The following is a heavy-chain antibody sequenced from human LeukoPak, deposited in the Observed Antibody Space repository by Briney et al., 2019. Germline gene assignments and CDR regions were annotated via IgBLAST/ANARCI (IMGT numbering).Heavy chain of an antibody. J-gene: IGHJ4*02. V-gene: IGHV3-7*03. D-gene: IGHD3-9*01. CDR3: AGGTGFIVKD. CDR1: GFTFSSYW. Sequence: SGGSLRLSCAASGFTFSSYWMNWARQAPGKGLEWVASINHNGNVNYYVDSVKGRFTISRDNAKNSLYLQMSNLRAEDTAVYYCAGGTGFIVKDWGQGTLVTVSS. CDR2: INHNGNVN.